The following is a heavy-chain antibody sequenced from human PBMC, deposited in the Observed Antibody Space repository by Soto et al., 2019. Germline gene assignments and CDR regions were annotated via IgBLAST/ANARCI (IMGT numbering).Heavy chain of an antibody. CDR2: ISSSSSYI. Sequence: GGSLRLSCAASGFTFSSYSMNWVRQAPGKGLEWVSSISSSSSYIYYADSVKGRFTISRDNAKNSLYLQMNSLRAEDTAVYYCARGLVATITAIDYWGQGTLVTVSS. D-gene: IGHD5-12*01. J-gene: IGHJ4*02. CDR1: GFTFSSYS. CDR3: ARGLVATITAIDY. V-gene: IGHV3-21*01.